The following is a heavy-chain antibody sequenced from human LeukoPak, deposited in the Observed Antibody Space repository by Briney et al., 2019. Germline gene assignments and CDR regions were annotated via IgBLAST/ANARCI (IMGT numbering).Heavy chain of an antibody. CDR1: GDSISSSNW. D-gene: IGHD2-2*01. CDR3: AKDVGYQLLH. Sequence: SGTLSLTCVVSGDSISSSNWWSWVRQPPGKGLEWIGEIFPSGSTNYNPSLKSRVTISTDKSKNQFSLKVNSVTAADTAVYYCAKDVGYQLLHWGQGTLVTVSS. CDR2: IFPSGST. J-gene: IGHJ4*02. V-gene: IGHV4-4*02.